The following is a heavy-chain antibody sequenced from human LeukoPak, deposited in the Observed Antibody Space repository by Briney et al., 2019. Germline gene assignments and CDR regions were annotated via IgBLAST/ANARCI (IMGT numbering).Heavy chain of an antibody. CDR3: AKGSAVADIYFDY. V-gene: IGHV3-53*01. CDR1: GFTFSSNY. J-gene: IGHJ4*02. D-gene: IGHD6-19*01. Sequence: GGSLRLSCAASGFTFSSNYMSWVRQAPGKGLEWVSILYSGGNTYYTDFVKGRFTISRDNSKNTLYLQMNSLRAEDTAVYFCAKGSAVADIYFDYWGQGTLVTVSS. CDR2: LYSGGNT.